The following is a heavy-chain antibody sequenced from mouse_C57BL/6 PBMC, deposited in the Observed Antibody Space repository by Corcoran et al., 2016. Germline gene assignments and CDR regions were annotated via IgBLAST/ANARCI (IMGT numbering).Heavy chain of an antibody. Sequence: DVQLQESGPGLVKHSQSLSLPCPVTGYSITSGCYWNWIRQCPGNKLDWMGYISYDGSNNYNPSLKNRLSITRDTSKNQFFLKLNSVTTEDTATYYCARDDDGYWGQGTSVTVSA. V-gene: IGHV3-6*01. D-gene: IGHD2-3*01. CDR1: GYSITSGCY. CDR3: ARDDDGY. J-gene: IGHJ4*01. CDR2: ISYDGSN.